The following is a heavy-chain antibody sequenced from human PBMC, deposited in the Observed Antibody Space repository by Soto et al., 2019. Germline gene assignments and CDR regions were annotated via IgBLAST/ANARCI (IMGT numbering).Heavy chain of an antibody. CDR1: GFTFSNAW. Sequence: GGSLRLSCAASGFTFSNAWMNWVRQAPGKGLEWVGRIKSKTDGGTTDYAAPVKGRFTISRDDSKNTLYLQMNSLKTEDTAVYYCTTEVLIADYGDYYDGGFFDYWGQGTLVTVSS. V-gene: IGHV3-15*07. CDR3: TTEVLIADYGDYYDGGFFDY. J-gene: IGHJ4*02. D-gene: IGHD4-17*01. CDR2: IKSKTDGGTT.